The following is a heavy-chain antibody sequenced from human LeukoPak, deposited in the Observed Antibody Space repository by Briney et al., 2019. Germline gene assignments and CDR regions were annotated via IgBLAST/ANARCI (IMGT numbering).Heavy chain of an antibody. CDR2: ISGSGGST. Sequence: GGSLRLSCAASGFTFSSYAMSWVRQAPGKGLEWVSAISGSGGSTYYADSVKGRFTISRDNAKNSLYLQMNSLRAEDTAVYYCARVGGGGSYYFDYWGQGTLVTVSS. V-gene: IGHV3-23*01. D-gene: IGHD1-26*01. J-gene: IGHJ4*02. CDR1: GFTFSSYA. CDR3: ARVGGGGSYYFDY.